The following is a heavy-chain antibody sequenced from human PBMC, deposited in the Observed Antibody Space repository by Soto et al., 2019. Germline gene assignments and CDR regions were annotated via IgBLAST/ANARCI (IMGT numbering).Heavy chain of an antibody. Sequence: LSLTCAVSGGSISSGDYSWNWIRQPPGKGLEWIGYIYYGGSTYYNPSLQSRVTMSVDRSRNQCSLKLNSVTAADTAVYYCARVILEYDNSGPLDYLGQGTLVTVSS. D-gene: IGHD3-3*01. CDR2: IYYGGST. J-gene: IGHJ4*02. CDR1: GGSISSGDYS. CDR3: ARVILEYDNSGPLDY. V-gene: IGHV4-30-2*01.